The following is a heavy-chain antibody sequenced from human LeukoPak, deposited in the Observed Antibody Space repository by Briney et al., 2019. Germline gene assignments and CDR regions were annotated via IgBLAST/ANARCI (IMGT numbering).Heavy chain of an antibody. V-gene: IGHV1-18*01. CDR1: GGTFSSYA. Sequence: ASVKVSCKASGGTFSSYAISWVRQAPGQGLEWMGWISAYNGNTNYAQKLQGRVTMTTDTSTSTAYMELRSLRSDDTAVYYCARVGVGDYVWGSYLQYYFDYWGQGTLVTVSS. D-gene: IGHD3-16*02. CDR2: ISAYNGNT. J-gene: IGHJ4*02. CDR3: ARVGVGDYVWGSYLQYYFDY.